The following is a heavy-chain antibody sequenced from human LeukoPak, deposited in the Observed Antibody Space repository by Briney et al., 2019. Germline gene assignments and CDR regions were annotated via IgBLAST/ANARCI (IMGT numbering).Heavy chain of an antibody. D-gene: IGHD4-23*01. V-gene: IGHV4-59*08. CDR2: IYYSGST. Sequence: PSETLSLTCTVSGGSISSYYWSWIRQPPGKGLEWIGYIYYSGSTNYNPSLKSRVTISVDTSKNQFSLNLSSVTAADTAVYYCARHAVTHYYFDYWGQGTLVTVSS. J-gene: IGHJ4*02. CDR3: ARHAVTHYYFDY. CDR1: GGSISSYY.